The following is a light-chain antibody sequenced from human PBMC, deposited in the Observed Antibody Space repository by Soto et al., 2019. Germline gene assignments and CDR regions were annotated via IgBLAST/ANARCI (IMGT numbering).Light chain of an antibody. J-gene: IGLJ2*01. CDR2: EVS. V-gene: IGLV2-14*01. CDR3: TSYTSSSTLVI. CDR1: SSDVGGYNY. Sequence: QSVLTQPASVSVSPGQSITISCTGTSSDVGGYNYVSWYQQHPGKAPKLMIYEVSNRPSGVSNRFSGSKSGNTASLTISGLQAEDDANYYCTSYTSSSTLVIFGGGT.